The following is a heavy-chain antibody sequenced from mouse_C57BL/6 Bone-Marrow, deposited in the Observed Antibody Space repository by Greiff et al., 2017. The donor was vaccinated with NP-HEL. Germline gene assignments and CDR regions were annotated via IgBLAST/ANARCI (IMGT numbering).Heavy chain of an antibody. Sequence: QVQLQQPGAELVMPGASVKLSCKASGYTFTSYWMQWVKQRPGQGLEWIGEFDPSDGYTNYNQKFKGKSTLTVEKSSSTAYMQLSRLTSGDSAVYYCARGLRRLAYGGQGTLVTVSA. CDR3: ARGLRRLAY. D-gene: IGHD2-4*01. V-gene: IGHV1-69*01. CDR1: GYTFTSYW. J-gene: IGHJ3*01. CDR2: FDPSDGYT.